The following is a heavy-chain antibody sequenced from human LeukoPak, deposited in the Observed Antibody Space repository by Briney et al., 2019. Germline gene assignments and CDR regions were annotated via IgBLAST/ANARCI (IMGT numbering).Heavy chain of an antibody. V-gene: IGHV4-39*01. CDR3: ARHQTHHAPFDP. J-gene: IGHJ5*02. Sequence: MPSETLSLTCTVSGGSISSSSYYWGWIRQPPGKGLEWIGSIYYSGSTYYNPSLKSRVTISVDTSKNQFSLKLSSVTAADTAVYYCARHQTHHAPFDPWGQGTLVTVSS. D-gene: IGHD2-2*01. CDR1: GGSISSSSYY. CDR2: IYYSGST.